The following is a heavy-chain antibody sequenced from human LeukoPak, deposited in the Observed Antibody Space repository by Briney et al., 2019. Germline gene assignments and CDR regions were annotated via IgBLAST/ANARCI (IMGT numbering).Heavy chain of an antibody. D-gene: IGHD1-26*01. CDR2: IYSGGST. J-gene: IGHJ4*02. Sequence: GGSLRLSCASSGFTVSSNYMSWVRQAPGKGLEWVSVIYSGGSTYYADSVKGRFNISRDNSKNTLYLQMNSLRAEDTAVYYCARVRPRVGAEYYFDYWGQGTLVTVSS. CDR3: ARVRPRVGAEYYFDY. V-gene: IGHV3-53*01. CDR1: GFTVSSNY.